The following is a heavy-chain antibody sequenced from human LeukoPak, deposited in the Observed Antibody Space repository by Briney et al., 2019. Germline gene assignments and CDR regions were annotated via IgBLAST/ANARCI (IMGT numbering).Heavy chain of an antibody. CDR3: AVGGRGERVPGFDP. CDR2: IVGGSGHTI. J-gene: IGHJ5*02. Sequence: PGGSLSLSCAASGFIFSSYELNWVRQAPGKGLEWISYIVGGSGHTIYYADSVKGRFTISRDNAKKSLYLQMNSLRAEDTAIYYCAVGGRGERVPGFDPWGQGRLVTVSS. V-gene: IGHV3-48*03. D-gene: IGHD3-10*01. CDR1: GFIFSSYE.